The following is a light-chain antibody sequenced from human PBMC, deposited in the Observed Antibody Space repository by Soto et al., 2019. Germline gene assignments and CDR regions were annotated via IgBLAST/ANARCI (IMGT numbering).Light chain of an antibody. CDR2: DTT. V-gene: IGLV7-46*01. Sequence: QAVVTQEPSLTVSPGGTVTLTCGSSTGAVTNGHYPYWFQQKPGQAPRTLIYDTTNRHSWTPARFSGSLLGGKAALTLSGAQPEDEAEYYSWLSYNGPYVFGTGTKVTVL. J-gene: IGLJ1*01. CDR3: WLSYNGPYV. CDR1: TGAVTNGHY.